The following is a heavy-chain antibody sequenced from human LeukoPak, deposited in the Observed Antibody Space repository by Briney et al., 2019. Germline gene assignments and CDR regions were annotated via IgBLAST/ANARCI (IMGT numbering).Heavy chain of an antibody. CDR3: ASEQPVRAFDI. J-gene: IGHJ3*02. CDR2: IYTSGST. D-gene: IGHD2-8*01. CDR1: GGSISSGSYY. Sequence: SQTLSLTCTVSGGSISSGSYYWSWIRQPAGKGLEWIGRIYTSGSTNYNPSLKSRVTISVDTSKNQFSLKLSSVTAADTAVYYCASEQPVRAFDIWGQGTMVTVSP. V-gene: IGHV4-61*02.